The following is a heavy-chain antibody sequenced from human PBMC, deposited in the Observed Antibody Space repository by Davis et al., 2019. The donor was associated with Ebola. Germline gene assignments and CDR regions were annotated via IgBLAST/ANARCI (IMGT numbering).Heavy chain of an antibody. Sequence: ASVKVSCKASGYSFTSYAMNWVRQAPGQGLEWMGWINTNTGNPTYAQGFTGRFVFSLDTSVSTAYLQISSLKAEDTAVYYCARETNDFWSHYGMDVWGQGTTVTVSS. CDR1: GYSFTSYA. CDR3: ARETNDFWSHYGMDV. J-gene: IGHJ6*02. V-gene: IGHV7-4-1*02. CDR2: INTNTGNP. D-gene: IGHD3-3*01.